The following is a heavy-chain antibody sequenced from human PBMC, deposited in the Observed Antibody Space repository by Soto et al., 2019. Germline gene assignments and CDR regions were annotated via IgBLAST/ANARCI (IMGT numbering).Heavy chain of an antibody. CDR3: ARDLFGAEDY. D-gene: IGHD3-10*01. CDR2: IWYDGSNK. CDR1: GFTFSSYG. Sequence: QVQLVESGGGVVQPGRSLRLSCAASGFTFSSYGMHWVRQAPGKGLEWVAVIWYDGSNKHYADSVKGRFTISRDNSKNTLYVQMNSLRADDTAVYYCARDLFGAEDYWGQGTLVTVSS. J-gene: IGHJ4*02. V-gene: IGHV3-33*01.